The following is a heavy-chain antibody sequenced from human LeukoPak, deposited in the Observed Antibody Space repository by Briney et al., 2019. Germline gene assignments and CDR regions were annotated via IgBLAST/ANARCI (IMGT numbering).Heavy chain of an antibody. Sequence: GESLEISCKGSGYRFPTYWIGWVRQMPGEGLEWMGIIYPGDSDTTYSPSFQGQVTISADKSISTAYLQWSSLKASDTAVYYCARVGGAEYSSSQPFDYWGQGTLVTVSS. CDR2: IYPGDSDT. D-gene: IGHD6-13*01. CDR3: ARVGGAEYSSSQPFDY. V-gene: IGHV5-51*01. J-gene: IGHJ4*02. CDR1: GYRFPTYW.